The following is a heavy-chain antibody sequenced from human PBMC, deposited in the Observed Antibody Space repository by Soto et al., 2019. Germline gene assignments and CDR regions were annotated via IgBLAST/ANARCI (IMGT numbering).Heavy chain of an antibody. V-gene: IGHV3-30-3*01. CDR3: APGYLDY. CDR2: ISYDGSNK. CDR1: EFTFSSYA. Sequence: QVQLVESGGGVVQPGRSLRLSCAASEFTFSSYAMHWVRQAPGKGLEWVAVISYDGSNKHYADSVKGRFTISRDNSKNTLYLQMNSLRAEDTAVYYCAPGYLDYWGQGTLVTVSS. J-gene: IGHJ4*02.